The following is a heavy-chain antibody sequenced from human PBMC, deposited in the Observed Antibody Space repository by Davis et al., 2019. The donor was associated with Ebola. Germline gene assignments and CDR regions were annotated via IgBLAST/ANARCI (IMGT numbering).Heavy chain of an antibody. Sequence: GESLKISCAASGFSFSYYAMHWVRQAPGKGLEWVAVISFDGSIQYYIDSVKGRFTISRDNSRNTLLLQMNSLRVDDTAVYYCAKDLYGSGWYYIRDIWGQGTKVTVST. CDR1: GFSFSYYA. V-gene: IGHV3-30*18. CDR2: ISFDGSIQ. J-gene: IGHJ3*02. D-gene: IGHD3-10*01. CDR3: AKDLYGSGWYYIRDI.